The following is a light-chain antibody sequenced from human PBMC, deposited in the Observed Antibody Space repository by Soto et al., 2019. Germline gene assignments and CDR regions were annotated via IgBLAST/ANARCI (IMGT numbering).Light chain of an antibody. CDR3: CSYASSSTYV. CDR1: SSDVGSYNL. J-gene: IGLJ1*01. CDR2: EGN. V-gene: IGLV2-23*01. Sequence: QSVLTQPASVSGSPGQPITISCTGTSSDVGSYNLVSWFQHHPGKAPKLMIYEGNKRPSGVSNRFSGSKSGNTASLTISGLQAEDEADYYCCSYASSSTYVFGTGTKVTVL.